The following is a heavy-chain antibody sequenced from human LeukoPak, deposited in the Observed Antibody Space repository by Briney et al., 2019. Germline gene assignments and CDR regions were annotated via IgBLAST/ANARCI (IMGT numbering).Heavy chain of an antibody. CDR1: GFTVSSNY. CDR3: ARQAGVT. CDR2: IKGDASEK. D-gene: IGHD6-19*01. Sequence: GGSLRLSCAASGFTVSSNYMSWVRQAPGKGLECVAHIKGDASEKHYVDSVKGRFTISRDNAENSLNSLRAEDTAVYYCARQAGVTWGQGTLVTVSS. J-gene: IGHJ5*02. V-gene: IGHV3-7*01.